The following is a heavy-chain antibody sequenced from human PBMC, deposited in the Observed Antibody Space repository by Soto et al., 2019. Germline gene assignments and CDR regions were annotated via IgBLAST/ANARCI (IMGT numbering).Heavy chain of an antibody. CDR3: AKAPIVGAYYGMDV. CDR2: ISASGGST. CDR1: GFTFSSCA. V-gene: IGHV3-23*01. Sequence: VQLLESGGGLVQPGGSLRLSCVASGFTFSSCAMNWVRQAPGKGLERVSTISASGGSTYYADSVKGRFTISRDNSKNTLYLQMNSLRAEDTAVYYCAKAPIVGAYYGMDVWGQGTTVTVSS. J-gene: IGHJ6*02. D-gene: IGHD1-26*01.